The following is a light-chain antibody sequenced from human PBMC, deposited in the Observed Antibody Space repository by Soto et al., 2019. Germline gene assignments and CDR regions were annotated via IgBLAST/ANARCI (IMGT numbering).Light chain of an antibody. CDR3: QQSYNIPRT. Sequence: EIVLTQSPGTLSLSPGERATLSCRASQYVSFNFLAWYQQRPGQAPRLLIYGTSSLQSGVPSRFSGSGSGTDFTLTISSLQPEDFATYYCQQSYNIPRTFGQGTKVDI. CDR1: QYVSFNF. V-gene: IGKV3-20*01. CDR2: GTS. J-gene: IGKJ1*01.